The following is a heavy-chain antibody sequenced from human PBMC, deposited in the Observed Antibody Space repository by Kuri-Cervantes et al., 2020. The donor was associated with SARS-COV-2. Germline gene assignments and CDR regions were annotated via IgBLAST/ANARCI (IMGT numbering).Heavy chain of an antibody. CDR2: ISWNSGRI. Sequence: SLKISCAASGFTFDDYAMHWVRPAPGKGLEWVSGISWNSGRIGYADSVKGRFTISRDNSQNTLYLQMNSLRAEDTAVYYCALRYCSSTSCRDQGYFQHWGQGTLVTVSS. CDR1: GFTFDDYA. J-gene: IGHJ1*01. D-gene: IGHD2-2*01. V-gene: IGHV3-9*01. CDR3: ALRYCSSTSCRDQGYFQH.